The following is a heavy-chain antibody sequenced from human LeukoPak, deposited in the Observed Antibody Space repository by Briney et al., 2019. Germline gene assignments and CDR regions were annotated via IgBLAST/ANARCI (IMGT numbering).Heavy chain of an antibody. J-gene: IGHJ5*02. V-gene: IGHV3-7*01. D-gene: IGHD6-25*01. CDR1: GFTCSSCW. Sequence: GGSLRLSCAVSGFTCSSCWMNWVRQAPGKGLEWVATVNEDGTAKFYVDSEKGRFTIFRDNTRSSLDLQMNSLTVEDTAMYYCEAPAAAWGQGTLVTVSS. CDR2: VNEDGTAK. CDR3: EAPAAA.